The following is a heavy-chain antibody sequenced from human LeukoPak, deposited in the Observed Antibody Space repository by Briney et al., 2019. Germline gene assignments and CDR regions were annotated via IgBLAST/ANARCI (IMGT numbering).Heavy chain of an antibody. D-gene: IGHD3-10*01. CDR1: GGSFSAYY. J-gene: IGHJ4*02. Sequence: SETLSLTCAVYGGSFSAYYWTWIRQPPGKRLEWIGEINHSGSTNYNPSLKNRVTISVDPSRSQLSLKLSSVTAADTAVYYCAREGERWRRSMVRKVALGFFDYWGQGSLVTVSS. CDR3: AREGERWRRSMVRKVALGFFDY. V-gene: IGHV4-34*01. CDR2: INHSGST.